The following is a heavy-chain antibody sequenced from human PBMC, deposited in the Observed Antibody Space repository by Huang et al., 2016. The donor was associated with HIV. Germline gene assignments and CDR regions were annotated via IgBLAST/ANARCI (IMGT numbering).Heavy chain of an antibody. D-gene: IGHD6-25*01. CDR1: GFSLTTTGVG. CDR3: AHSTDASAATFYFDF. CDR2: IYSHGDG. Sequence: QITLRESGPALVKPTQTLTLTCPFSGFSLTTTGVGVGWIRQPPGQALEWLAFIYSHGDGRYSPSPSSRLTITKDTSKNQVVLTMTNMDPVDTATYYCAHSTDASAATFYFDFWGQGTLVAVSS. V-gene: IGHV2-5*01. J-gene: IGHJ4*02.